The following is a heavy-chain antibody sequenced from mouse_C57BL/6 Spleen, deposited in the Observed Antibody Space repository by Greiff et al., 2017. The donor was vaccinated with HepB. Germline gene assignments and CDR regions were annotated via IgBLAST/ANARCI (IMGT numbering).Heavy chain of an antibody. D-gene: IGHD1-1*01. J-gene: IGHJ4*01. CDR1: GYTFTSYW. V-gene: IGHV1-64*01. Sequence: VKLQQPGAELVKPGASVKLSCKASGYTFTSYWMHWVKQRPGQGLEWIGMIHPNSGSTNYNEKFKSKATLTVDKSSSTAYMQLSSLTSEDSAVYYCVYYGSRTGYYYAMDYWGQGTSVTVSS. CDR2: IHPNSGST. CDR3: VYYGSRTGYYYAMDY.